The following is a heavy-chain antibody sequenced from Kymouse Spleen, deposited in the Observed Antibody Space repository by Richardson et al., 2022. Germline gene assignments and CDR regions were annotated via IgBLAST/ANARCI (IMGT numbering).Heavy chain of an antibody. Sequence: EVQLVESGGGLVQPGGSLRLSCAASGFTFSSYWMHWVRQAPGKGLVWVSRINSDGSSTSYADSVKGRFTISRDNAKNTLYLQMNSLRAEDTAVYYCARDLWFGELLGYYGMDVWGQGTTVTVSS. CDR2: INSDGSST. CDR1: GFTFSSYW. J-gene: IGHJ6*02. CDR3: ARDLWFGELLGYYGMDV. V-gene: IGHV3-74*01. D-gene: IGHD3-10*01.